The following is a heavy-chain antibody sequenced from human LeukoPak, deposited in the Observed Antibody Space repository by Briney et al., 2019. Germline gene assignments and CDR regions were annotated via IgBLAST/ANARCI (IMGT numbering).Heavy chain of an antibody. CDR2: IIPIFGTA. J-gene: IGHJ3*02. Sequence: SVKVSCKASGGTFSSYAISWVRQAPGQGLEWMGGIIPIFGTANYAQKFQGRVTITTDESTSTAYMELSSLRSEDTAVYYCARPYSGSYLFDAFDIWGQGTMVTVSS. CDR1: GGTFSSYA. D-gene: IGHD1-26*01. CDR3: ARPYSGSYLFDAFDI. V-gene: IGHV1-69*05.